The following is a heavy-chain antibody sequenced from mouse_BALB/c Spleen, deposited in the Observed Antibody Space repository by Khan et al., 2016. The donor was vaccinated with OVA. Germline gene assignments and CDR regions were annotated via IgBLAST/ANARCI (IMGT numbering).Heavy chain of an antibody. CDR3: ARGRIDY. J-gene: IGHJ2*01. D-gene: IGHD1-1*01. CDR2: INPTSGYT. V-gene: IGHV1-7*01. Sequence: QVQLKESGAELAKPGASVKMSCTASGYTFTSYWMHWIKQRPGQGLEWIGYINPTSGYTDYNQKFKDKATLTIDKSSSTAYMQLSSLTSDDSAVYCCARGRIDYWGQGTALTVSS. CDR1: GYTFTSYW.